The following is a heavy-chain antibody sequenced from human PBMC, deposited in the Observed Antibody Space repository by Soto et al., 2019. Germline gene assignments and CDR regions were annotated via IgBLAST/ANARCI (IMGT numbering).Heavy chain of an antibody. CDR2: IYYSGST. Sequence: SETLSLTCTVSGGSISSGGYYWSWIRQHPGKGLEWIGYIYYSGSTYYNPSLKSRVTISVDTSKNQFSLKLSSVTAADTAVYYCASSRETIAAAGTAFDYWGQGTLVTVSS. V-gene: IGHV4-31*03. CDR3: ASSRETIAAAGTAFDY. D-gene: IGHD6-13*01. J-gene: IGHJ4*02. CDR1: GGSISSGGYY.